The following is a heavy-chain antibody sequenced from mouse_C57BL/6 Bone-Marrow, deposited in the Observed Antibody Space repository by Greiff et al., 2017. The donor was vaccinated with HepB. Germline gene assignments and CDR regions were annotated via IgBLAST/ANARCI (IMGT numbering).Heavy chain of an antibody. CDR3: VRDRLYYYGSSWGAMDY. CDR2: IRSKSSNYAT. CDR1: GFTFNTYA. V-gene: IGHV10-3*01. J-gene: IGHJ4*01. D-gene: IGHD1-1*01. Sequence: EVMLVESGGGLVQPKGSLKLSCAASGFTFNTYAMHWVRQAPGKGLEWVARIRSKSSNYATYYADSVKDRFTISRDDSQSMLYLQMNNLKTEDTAMYYCVRDRLYYYGSSWGAMDYWGQGTSVTVSS.